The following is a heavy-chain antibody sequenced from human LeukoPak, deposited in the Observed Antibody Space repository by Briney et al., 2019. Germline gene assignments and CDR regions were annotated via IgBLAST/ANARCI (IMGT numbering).Heavy chain of an antibody. Sequence: SETLSLTCTVSGGSISSYYWSWIRQPPGKGLEWIGYIYYSGSTNYNPSLKSRVTISVDTSKNQFSLKLSSVTAADTAVYYCARRRGLAVAGPSDAFDIWGQGTMVTVSS. J-gene: IGHJ3*02. CDR1: GGSISSYY. D-gene: IGHD6-19*01. V-gene: IGHV4-59*01. CDR2: IYYSGST. CDR3: ARRRGLAVAGPSDAFDI.